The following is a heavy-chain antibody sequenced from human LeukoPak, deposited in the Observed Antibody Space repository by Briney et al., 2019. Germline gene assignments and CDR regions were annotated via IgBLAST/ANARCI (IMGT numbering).Heavy chain of an antibody. CDR1: GGSITNYY. CDR2: IYYSGGT. J-gene: IGHJ3*01. V-gene: IGHV4-59*01. Sequence: PSETLSLTCTVSGGSITNYYWSWIRQPPGKGLEWIGYIYYSGGTNYNPSLKSRVTISLDTSNSQSSLKVSSVSPAETAVYYCATNLRSTAGFDVRGPGTTVTVSS. D-gene: IGHD6-25*01. CDR3: ATNLRSTAGFDV.